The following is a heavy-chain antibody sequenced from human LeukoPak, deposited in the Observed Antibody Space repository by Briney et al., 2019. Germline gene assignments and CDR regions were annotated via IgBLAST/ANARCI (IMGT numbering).Heavy chain of an antibody. CDR2: IYYSGST. CDR1: GGSVSSIRYY. V-gene: IGHV4-31*03. J-gene: IGHJ4*02. D-gene: IGHD3-22*01. CDR3: ASAYYYDSSGYPI. Sequence: SDTLSLTCTVSGGSVSSIRYYSGWICHPPGISLAWIRYIYYSGSTYYNPSLKSRVTISVDTSKNQFSLKLSSVTAADTAVYYCASAYYYDSSGYPIWGQGTLVTVSS.